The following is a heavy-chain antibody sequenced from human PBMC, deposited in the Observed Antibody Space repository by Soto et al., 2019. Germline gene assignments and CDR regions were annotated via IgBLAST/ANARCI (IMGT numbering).Heavy chain of an antibody. V-gene: IGHV3-73*01. CDR1: GFSFSDSA. CDR2: IRSKYNNYAT. D-gene: IGHD3-16*01. Sequence: EVHLVESGGGLVQPGGSLKLSCAASGFSFSDSAMHWVRQASGKGLEWVGRIRSKYNNYATAYAASVQGRFTISRDDSNNTAYLQMNSLKTEDTAVYYCTDKAYTLNVDYWGQGTLVTVSS. CDR3: TDKAYTLNVDY. J-gene: IGHJ4*02.